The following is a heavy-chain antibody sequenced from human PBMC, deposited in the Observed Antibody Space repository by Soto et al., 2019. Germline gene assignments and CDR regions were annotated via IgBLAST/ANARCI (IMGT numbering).Heavy chain of an antibody. CDR2: ISAYNGNT. V-gene: IGHV1-18*01. Sequence: ASVKVSCKASGYTFTSYGISWVRQAPGQGLEWMGWISAYNGNTNYAQKLQGRVTMTTDTSTSTAYMELRSLRSDDTAVYYCARDFYPRSGYYDAFEIWGQGTMVTVSS. CDR1: GYTFTSYG. D-gene: IGHD3-22*01. J-gene: IGHJ3*02. CDR3: ARDFYPRSGYYDAFEI.